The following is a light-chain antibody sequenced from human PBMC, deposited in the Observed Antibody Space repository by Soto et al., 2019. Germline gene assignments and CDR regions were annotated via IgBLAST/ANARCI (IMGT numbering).Light chain of an antibody. CDR2: GAS. V-gene: IGKV3-20*01. J-gene: IGKJ1*01. CDR1: QSVSSSY. Sequence: EIVLTQSPATLSLSPGERATLSCRASQSVSSSYLAWYQQTPGQAPRPLIYGASSRAIGIPDRCSGSWSATYFTLTISRLEPDDVAVYYWQQYCSSPWTFGQGTKVEIK. CDR3: QQYCSSPWT.